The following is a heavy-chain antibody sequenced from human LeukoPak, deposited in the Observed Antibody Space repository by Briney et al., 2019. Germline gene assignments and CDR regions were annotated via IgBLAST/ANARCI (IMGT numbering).Heavy chain of an antibody. CDR2: ISSSSSYI. CDR1: GFTFSSYS. CDR3: ARGLAPITMVRGVLGLIGY. Sequence: GGSLRLSCAASGFTFSSYSMNWVRQAPGKGLEWVSSISSSSSYIYYADSVKGRFTISGDNAKNSLYLQMNSLRAEDTAVYYCARGLAPITMVRGVLGLIGYWGQGTLVTVSS. J-gene: IGHJ4*02. V-gene: IGHV3-21*01. D-gene: IGHD3-10*01.